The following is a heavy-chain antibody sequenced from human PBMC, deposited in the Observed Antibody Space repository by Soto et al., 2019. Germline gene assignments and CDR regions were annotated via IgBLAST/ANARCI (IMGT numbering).Heavy chain of an antibody. CDR1: GFTFSSYG. D-gene: IGHD3-22*01. Sequence: GGSLRLSCAASGFTFSSYGMHWVRQAPGTGLEWVAVIWYDGSNKYYADSVKGRFTISRDNSKNTLYLQMNSLRAEDTAVYYCARSFYDTSAIDAFDIWGQGTMVTVSS. CDR3: ARSFYDTSAIDAFDI. CDR2: IWYDGSNK. J-gene: IGHJ3*02. V-gene: IGHV3-33*01.